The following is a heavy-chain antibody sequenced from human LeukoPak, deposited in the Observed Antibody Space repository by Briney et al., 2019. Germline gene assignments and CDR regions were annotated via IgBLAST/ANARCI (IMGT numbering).Heavy chain of an antibody. D-gene: IGHD1-26*01. CDR2: INAGNGNT. Sequence: GASVKVSCKASGYTFTSYAMHWVRQAPGQRLEWMGWINAGNGNTKYSQEFQGRVTITRDTSASTAYMELSSLRSEDMAVYYCARGGGNSYYYYMDVWGKGTTVTVSS. J-gene: IGHJ6*03. V-gene: IGHV1-3*03. CDR1: GYTFTSYA. CDR3: ARGGGNSYYYYMDV.